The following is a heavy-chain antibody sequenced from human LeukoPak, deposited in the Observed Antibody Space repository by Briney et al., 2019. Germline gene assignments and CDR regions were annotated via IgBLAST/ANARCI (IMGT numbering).Heavy chain of an antibody. CDR3: ARGDCSSTICYSPMDV. D-gene: IGHD2-2*01. CDR2: IYHSGST. J-gene: IGHJ6*03. CDR1: GYSISSGYY. V-gene: IGHV4-38-2*02. Sequence: SETLSLTCTVSGYSISSGYYWVWIRQPPGKGLEWIGSIYHSGSTNYNPSLKSRVTISVDTSKNQFSLKVSSVTAADMAVYYCARGDCSSTICYSPMDVWGTGTTVTVSS.